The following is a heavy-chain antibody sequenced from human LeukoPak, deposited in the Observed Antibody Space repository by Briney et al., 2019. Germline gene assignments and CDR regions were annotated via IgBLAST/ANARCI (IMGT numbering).Heavy chain of an antibody. J-gene: IGHJ6*03. D-gene: IGHD6-13*01. CDR3: AREGGSSWYSRDFYYIDV. Sequence: SETLSLTCAVYGGSFSGYYWSWIRQPPGEGLEWIGEINHSGSTNYNPSLKSRVTISVDTSKNQFSLKLSSVTAADTAVYYCAREGGSSWYSRDFYYIDVWGKGTTVTVSS. V-gene: IGHV4-34*01. CDR1: GGSFSGYY. CDR2: INHSGST.